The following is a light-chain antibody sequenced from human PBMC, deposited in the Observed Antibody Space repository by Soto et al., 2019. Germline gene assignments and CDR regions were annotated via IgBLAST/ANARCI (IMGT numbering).Light chain of an antibody. J-gene: IGLJ2*01. CDR1: SSDVGGYNY. Sequence: LTQPASVSGSPGQSITISCTGTSSDVGGYNYVSWYQQHPGKAPKLMIYDVSNRPSGVSNRFSGSKSGNTASLTISGLQAEDEADYYCSSYTSSSAPVVFGGGTQLTVL. V-gene: IGLV2-14*01. CDR2: DVS. CDR3: SSYTSSSAPVV.